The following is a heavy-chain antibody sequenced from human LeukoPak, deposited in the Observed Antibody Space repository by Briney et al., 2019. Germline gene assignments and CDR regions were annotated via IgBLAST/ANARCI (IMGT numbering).Heavy chain of an antibody. CDR1: GFTFSSYS. Sequence: GGSLRLSCEASGFTFSSYSMTWVRQAPGKGLEWVAFISSMSGRYIYYAESLKGRFTISRDNARNSLYLQMNSLRAEDTAVYYCGVGVASANDYWGQGTLVTVSS. CDR2: ISSMSGRYI. D-gene: IGHD2-15*01. CDR3: GVGVASANDY. V-gene: IGHV3-21*01. J-gene: IGHJ4*02.